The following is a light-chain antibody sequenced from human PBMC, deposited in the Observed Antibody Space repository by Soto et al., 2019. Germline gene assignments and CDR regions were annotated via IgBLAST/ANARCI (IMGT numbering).Light chain of an antibody. CDR1: SSNIGAGYG. J-gene: IGLJ3*02. CDR3: QSYDNSLSGGV. V-gene: IGLV1-40*01. Sequence: QSVLTQPPSVSGAPGQRVTISCTGSSSNIGAGYGVHWYQQLPGAVPKLIIYGSNHRPSGGPDRISGSKSGTSATLAITGLQAEDEADYYCQSYDNSLSGGVFGGGTKLTVL. CDR2: GSN.